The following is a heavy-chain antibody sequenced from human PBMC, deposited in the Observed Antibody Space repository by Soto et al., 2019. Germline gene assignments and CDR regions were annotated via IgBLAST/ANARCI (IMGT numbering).Heavy chain of an antibody. V-gene: IGHV3-21*01. CDR2: VSFDSNYI. CDR1: GFTFSSYS. CDR3: ARERGWQLYFDY. D-gene: IGHD6-13*01. Sequence: LRLSCAASGFTFSSYSMNWVRQAPGKGLEWVSLVSFDSNYIYYADSVKGRFTISRDNAKNSVYLQMNSLRAEDTAVYYCARERGWQLYFDYWGQGALVTVSS. J-gene: IGHJ4*02.